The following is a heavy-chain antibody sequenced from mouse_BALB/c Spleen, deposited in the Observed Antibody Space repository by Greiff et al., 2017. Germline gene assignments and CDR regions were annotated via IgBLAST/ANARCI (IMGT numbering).Heavy chain of an antibody. CDR3: ARGGSTVVAYWYFDV. D-gene: IGHD1-1*01. V-gene: IGHV5-6*01. CDR1: GFTFSSYG. J-gene: IGHJ1*01. Sequence: EVQLVESGGDLVKPGGSLKLSCAASGFTFSSYGMSWVRQTPDKRLEWVATISSGGSYTYYPDSVKGRFTISRDNAKNTLYLQMSSLKSEDTAMYYCARGGSTVVAYWYFDVWGAGTTVTVSS. CDR2: ISSGGSYT.